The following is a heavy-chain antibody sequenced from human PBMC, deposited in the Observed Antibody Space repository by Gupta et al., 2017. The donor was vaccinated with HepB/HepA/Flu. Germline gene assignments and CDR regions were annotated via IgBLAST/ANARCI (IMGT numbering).Heavy chain of an antibody. CDR2: IWYDGSNK. Sequence: QVQLVESGGGVVQPGRSLRLSCAASGFTFSSYGMHWVRQASGKGLGWVAVIWYDGSNKYYADSVKGRFTISRDNSKNTLYLQMNSLRAEDTAVYYCARVFGYCSGGSCPDYRYYYYGMDVWGQGTTVTVSS. D-gene: IGHD2-15*01. J-gene: IGHJ6*02. V-gene: IGHV3-33*01. CDR1: GFTFSSYG. CDR3: ARVFGYCSGGSCPDYRYYYYGMDV.